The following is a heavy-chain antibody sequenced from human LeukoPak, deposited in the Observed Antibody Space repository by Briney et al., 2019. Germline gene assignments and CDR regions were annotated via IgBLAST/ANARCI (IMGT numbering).Heavy chain of an antibody. J-gene: IGHJ4*02. CDR1: GYTFTSYG. Sequence: ASVTVSFKASGYTFTSYGISWVRQAPGQGREGMGCISAYNVNTTYAPKLQRRLTMTPHTSTSTAYMELRSLRSDDTAVYYCARVAAYYDFWSGYPEADFDYWGQGTLVTVSS. CDR3: ARVAAYYDFWSGYPEADFDY. CDR2: ISAYNVNT. D-gene: IGHD3-3*01. V-gene: IGHV1-18*01.